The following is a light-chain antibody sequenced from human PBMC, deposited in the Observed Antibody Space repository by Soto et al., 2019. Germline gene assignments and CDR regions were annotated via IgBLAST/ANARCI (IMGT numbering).Light chain of an antibody. V-gene: IGLV1-51*01. CDR2: DDN. J-gene: IGLJ1*01. CDR1: SSNIGGNS. Sequence: QSVITQPPSVSAAPGQTVTISCSGSSSNIGGNSVSWYQQLPGTAPKLLIYDDNKRPSGIPDRFSGSKSGTSATLGITGFQTGDEAEYYCGSWDSSLSAYVFGTGTELTVL. CDR3: GSWDSSLSAYV.